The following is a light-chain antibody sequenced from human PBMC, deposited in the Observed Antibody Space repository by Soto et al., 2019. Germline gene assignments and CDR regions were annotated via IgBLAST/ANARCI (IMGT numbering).Light chain of an antibody. J-gene: IGLJ2*01. CDR3: SSHAGSDIIVT. CDR2: EGT. V-gene: IGLV2-23*01. CDR1: SSDIGSYNL. Sequence: QSALTQPASVSGSPGQSITIACTGTSSDIGSYNLVSWYQQHPGKAPKLMIYEGTKRPSGVSNRFSGSSSGNTASLTISGLQAEDEATYYCSSHAGSDIIVTVGGGTTVAVL.